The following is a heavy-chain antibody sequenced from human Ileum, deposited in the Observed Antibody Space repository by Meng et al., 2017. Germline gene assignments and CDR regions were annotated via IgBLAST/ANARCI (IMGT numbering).Heavy chain of an antibody. CDR3: VREATWAIFDY. CDR2: ISGDAKDT. CDR1: GCTFSTYA. J-gene: IGHJ4*02. D-gene: IGHD5-24*01. Sequence: EEQLGGSGGEVAQHGGDRRRACAASGCTFSTYAMSWVRQAPGKGPEWVSAISGDAKDTYYADSVKGRFTVSRDNFKNTVSLQMNSLRVEDAAIYYCVREATWAIFDYWGQGSLVTVSS. V-gene: IGHV3-23*04.